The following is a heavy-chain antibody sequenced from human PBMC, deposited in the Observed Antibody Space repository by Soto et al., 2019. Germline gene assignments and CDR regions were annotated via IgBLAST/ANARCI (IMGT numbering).Heavy chain of an antibody. Sequence: GGSLRVSCAASGFTFSGYAMSWVRQAPGKGLEWVSAISGSGGTTYYADSVKGRFTISRDNSKNTLYLQMNSLRAEDTAVYYCAKDQGYNWNYDAFDVWGQGTMVTVS. J-gene: IGHJ3*01. V-gene: IGHV3-23*01. CDR3: AKDQGYNWNYDAFDV. D-gene: IGHD1-7*01. CDR2: ISGSGGTT. CDR1: GFTFSGYA.